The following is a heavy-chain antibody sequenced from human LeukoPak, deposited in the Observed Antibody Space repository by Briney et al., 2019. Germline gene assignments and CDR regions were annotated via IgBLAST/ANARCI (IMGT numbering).Heavy chain of an antibody. CDR1: GGSLSSYY. CDR2: IYYSGAT. J-gene: IGHJ6*02. Sequence: PSETLSLTCTVSGGSLSSYYWSWIRQPPGKGLEWIGFIYYSGATKYNPSLRSRVTISLDTSKNQFSLKLNSVTAADTAVYYCARSYDSRGYYYYGMDVWGQRTTVTVSS. V-gene: IGHV4-59*01. D-gene: IGHD3-22*01. CDR3: ARSYDSRGYYYYGMDV.